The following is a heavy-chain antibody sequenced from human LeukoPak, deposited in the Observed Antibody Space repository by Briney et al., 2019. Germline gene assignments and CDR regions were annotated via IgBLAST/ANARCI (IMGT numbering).Heavy chain of an antibody. CDR1: GFTFSTYA. CDR3: AKGGHDFNPFYW. J-gene: IGHJ4*02. V-gene: IGHV3-23*01. D-gene: IGHD2-21*02. CDR2: IKGGGGDP. Sequence: GGSLRLSCAASGFTFSTYAMGWVRQAPGKGLEWVSSIKGGGGDPFYADSVKGRFTISRDNSKSTLFLRLNSLRADDTAVYYCAKGGHDFNPFYWWGQGTLVTVSS.